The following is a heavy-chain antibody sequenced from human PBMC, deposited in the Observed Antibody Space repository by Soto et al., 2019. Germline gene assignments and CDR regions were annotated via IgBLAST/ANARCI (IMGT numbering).Heavy chain of an antibody. Sequence: EVQVVESGGGLVHPGGSLRLSCAGSGFSFSNYWMHWVRQAPGKGPVWLSRISHDATSTSYADFVKGRFTGSRDNAKNTVYLQMNSLRPEDTAVYYCARGGHYGSERDNWFDPWGQGTLVTVSS. J-gene: IGHJ5*02. CDR1: GFSFSNYW. D-gene: IGHD3-10*01. V-gene: IGHV3-74*01. CDR2: ISHDATST. CDR3: ARGGHYGSERDNWFDP.